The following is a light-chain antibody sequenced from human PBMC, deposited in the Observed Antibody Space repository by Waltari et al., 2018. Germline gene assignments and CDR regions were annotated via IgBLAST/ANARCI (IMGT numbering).Light chain of an antibody. Sequence: SSELTQDPAVSVALGQTVRITCQGDSLRSFYASWYQQKPGQAPVLVIYGKNNRPSGIPDRFSGSSSGNTASLTIPGAQAEDEAAYYCNARDSSGNHWVFGGGTKLTVL. CDR1: SLRSFY. V-gene: IGLV3-19*01. J-gene: IGLJ3*02. CDR3: NARDSSGNHWV. CDR2: GKN.